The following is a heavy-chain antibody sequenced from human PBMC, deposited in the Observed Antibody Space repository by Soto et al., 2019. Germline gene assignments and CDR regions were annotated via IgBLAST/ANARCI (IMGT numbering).Heavy chain of an antibody. J-gene: IGHJ4*02. CDR3: ARGEGDFDY. CDR2: IWYDGSNK. Sequence: PGGSLRLSCAASGFSFSSYGMHWVRQAPGKGLEWVALIWYDGSNKNYADSVKGRFTISRDNSKKTLYLQMSSLRVEDTAVYYCARGEGDFDYWGQGTLVTVPQ. CDR1: GFSFSSYG. V-gene: IGHV3-33*01.